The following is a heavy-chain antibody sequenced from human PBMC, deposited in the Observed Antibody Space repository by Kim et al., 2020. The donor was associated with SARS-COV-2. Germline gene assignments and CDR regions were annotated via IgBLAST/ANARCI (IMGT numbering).Heavy chain of an antibody. J-gene: IGHJ4*02. Sequence: IKSRVTISVDTTKNQFSLKLSSVTAADTAVDYCARGRYSSSGGLYYFDYWGQGTLVTVSS. CDR3: ARGRYSSSGGLYYFDY. V-gene: IGHV4-59*09. D-gene: IGHD6-13*01.